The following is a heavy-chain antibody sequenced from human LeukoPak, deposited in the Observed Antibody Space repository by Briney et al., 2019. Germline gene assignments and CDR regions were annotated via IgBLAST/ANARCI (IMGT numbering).Heavy chain of an antibody. CDR1: SGSISSGDSY. CDR3: ARLVETPRAFDS. CDR2: VYYSGNT. J-gene: IGHJ4*02. Sequence: SQTLSLTCTVSSGSISSGDSYWGWIRQPPGKGLEWIGYVYYSGNTYYNPSLKSRVTISVDTSKNQFSLKLNSVTAADAAAYYCARLVETPRAFDSWGQGTLVTVSS. D-gene: IGHD3-3*01. V-gene: IGHV4-30-4*01.